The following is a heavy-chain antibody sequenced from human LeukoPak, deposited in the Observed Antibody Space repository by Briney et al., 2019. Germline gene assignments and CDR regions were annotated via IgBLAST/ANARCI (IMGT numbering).Heavy chain of an antibody. CDR1: GGSIDSRSYY. CDR2: IYHSGST. Sequence: SSETLSLTCTVSGGSIDSRSYYWDWIRQAPGKGLEWIGTIYHSGSTEYNPSLKSRVAIFVDTSKNQFSLILHSVAAADTAVYYCARRSEFDNTHYHYFDYWGPGALVTVSS. V-gene: IGHV4-39*01. J-gene: IGHJ4*02. D-gene: IGHD2-15*01. CDR3: ARRSEFDNTHYHYFDY.